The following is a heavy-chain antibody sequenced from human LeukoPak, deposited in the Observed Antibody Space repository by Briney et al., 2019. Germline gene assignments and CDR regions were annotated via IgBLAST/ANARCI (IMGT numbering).Heavy chain of an antibody. CDR1: GYTFSGYY. V-gene: IGHV1-2*02. Sequence: ASVKVSCKASGYTFSGYYIHRVRQAPGQGLEWMGWINPNTGGTNYAQNFQGRVTMTRDTSITTAYMELTSLRSNDTAVYYCARRRLEDYWGQGTLVTVSS. J-gene: IGHJ4*02. D-gene: IGHD6-25*01. CDR2: INPNTGGT. CDR3: ARRRLEDY.